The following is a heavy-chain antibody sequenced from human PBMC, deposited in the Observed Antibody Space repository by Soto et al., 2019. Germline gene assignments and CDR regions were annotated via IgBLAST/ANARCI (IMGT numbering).Heavy chain of an antibody. D-gene: IGHD3-9*01. J-gene: IGHJ4*02. CDR1: GFSFSSCE. Sequence: PGGSLRLSCAASGFSFSSCEMSWVRQAPGKGLEWVSYISGSGTSTQYSDSVKGRFTISRDNAKNSLHLQMNSLGAEDTAVYYCASKIVTPGYHYYDYWGQGTL. V-gene: IGHV3-48*03. CDR2: ISGSGTST. CDR3: ASKIVTPGYHYYDY.